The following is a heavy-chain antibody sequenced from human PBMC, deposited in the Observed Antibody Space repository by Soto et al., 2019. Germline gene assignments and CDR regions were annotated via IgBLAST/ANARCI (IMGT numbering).Heavy chain of an antibody. J-gene: IGHJ4*02. V-gene: IGHV5-51*01. Sequence: VEALKISCKVSGYSCTSCWISLVGQMPGKGLEWMGIIYPGDSDTRYSPSFQGDLTISADKSISPAYLQWSSLKAPDTAMYYCGRHEVPASYPYWGQGPLVTVSS. CDR3: GRHEVPASYPY. D-gene: IGHD1-26*01. CDR1: GYSCTSCW. CDR2: IYPGDSDT.